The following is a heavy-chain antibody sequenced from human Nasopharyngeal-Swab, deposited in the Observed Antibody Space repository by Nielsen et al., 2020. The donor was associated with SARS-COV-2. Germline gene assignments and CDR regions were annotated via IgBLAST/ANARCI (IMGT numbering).Heavy chain of an antibody. Sequence: GESLKISCTASGFTFGDYAMSWFRQAPGKGLEWVGFIRSKAYGGTTEYAASVKGRFTISRDDSKSIAYLQMNSLKTEDTAVYYCTRETPYGSGWYSFDYWGQGTLVTVSS. CDR2: IRSKAYGGTT. CDR1: GFTFGDYA. D-gene: IGHD6-19*01. V-gene: IGHV3-49*03. CDR3: TRETPYGSGWYSFDY. J-gene: IGHJ4*02.